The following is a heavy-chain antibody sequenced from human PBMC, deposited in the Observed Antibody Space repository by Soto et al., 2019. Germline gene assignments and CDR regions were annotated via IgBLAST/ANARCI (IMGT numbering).Heavy chain of an antibody. J-gene: IGHJ6*03. CDR2: INPNSGGT. CDR1: GYTFTGYY. CDR3: ARGCLLGWGDYISSHYMDV. Sequence: GASVKVSCKASGYTFTGYYMHWVRQAPGQGLEWMGWINPNSGGTNYAQKFQGWVTMTRDTSISTAYMELSRLRSDDTAVYYCARGCLLGWGDYISSHYMDVWGKGTTVTVSS. V-gene: IGHV1-2*04. D-gene: IGHD4-17*01.